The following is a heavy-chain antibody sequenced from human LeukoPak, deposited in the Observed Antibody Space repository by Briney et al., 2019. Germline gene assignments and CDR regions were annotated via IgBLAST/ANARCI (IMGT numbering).Heavy chain of an antibody. V-gene: IGHV1-69*06. D-gene: IGHD3-16*02. CDR2: LIPVFGSG. CDR1: GGTLSNSP. J-gene: IGHJ4*02. Sequence: SVRDSSKASGGTLSNSPISWVRQAPGQGLEWMGRLIPVFGSGNYAQKFQGRITITADKSTSTTYMELSNLRSEDTAVYYCARDMSMITSGGVIVNDYWGQGTLVAVSS. CDR3: ARDMSMITSGGVIVNDY.